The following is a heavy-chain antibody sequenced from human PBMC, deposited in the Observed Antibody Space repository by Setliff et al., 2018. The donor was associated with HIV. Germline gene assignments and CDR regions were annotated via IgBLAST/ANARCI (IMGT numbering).Heavy chain of an antibody. D-gene: IGHD3-10*01. V-gene: IGHV4-31*03. Sequence: KPSETLSLTCTVSGDSINSGNYYWSWIRQHPGKGLEWIGYIYYSGSTYYSPSLKSRVTISEDTSKNQFSLKMRSVTAADTAVYSCATSPAGEILGSRPFYFDYWGQGTLVTVSS. CDR2: IYYSGST. CDR1: GDSINSGNYY. CDR3: ATSPAGEILGSRPFYFDY. J-gene: IGHJ4*02.